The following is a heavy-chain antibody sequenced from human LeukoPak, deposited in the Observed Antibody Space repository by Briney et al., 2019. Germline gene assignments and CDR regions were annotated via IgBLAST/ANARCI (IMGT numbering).Heavy chain of an antibody. D-gene: IGHD5-18*01. V-gene: IGHV3-7*01. CDR3: ARGGYHAYYPDY. CDR1: GFPFSTYG. J-gene: IGHJ4*02. CDR2: IKQDGSQK. Sequence: GGSLRLSCEASGFPFSTYGFHWVRQAPGKGLEWVANIKQDGSQKYYVDSVKGRFTISRDNAKNSLYLQMNSLRAEDTAVYYCARGGYHAYYPDYWGQGSLVTVSS.